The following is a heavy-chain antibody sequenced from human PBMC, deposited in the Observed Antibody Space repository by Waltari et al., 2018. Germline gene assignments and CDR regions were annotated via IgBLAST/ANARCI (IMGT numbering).Heavy chain of an antibody. D-gene: IGHD1-26*01. Sequence: EVQLVESGGGLVQPGGSLKLSCAASGFTFSGSAMPWVRQASGKGLEWVGRIRSKANSYATAYAASVKGRFTISRDDSKNTAYLQMNSLKTEDTAVYYCTSGSYYYGDAFDIWGQGTMVTVSS. CDR3: TSGSYYYGDAFDI. V-gene: IGHV3-73*02. J-gene: IGHJ3*02. CDR1: GFTFSGSA. CDR2: IRSKANSYAT.